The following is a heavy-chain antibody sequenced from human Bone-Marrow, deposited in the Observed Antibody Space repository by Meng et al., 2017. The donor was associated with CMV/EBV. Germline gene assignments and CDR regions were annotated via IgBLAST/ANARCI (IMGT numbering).Heavy chain of an antibody. CDR3: VKEARGPYGMDV. V-gene: IGHV1-69*05. Sequence: SVKVSCKASGYTFTSYDINWVRQAPGQGLERMGGIIPIFGTANNAQKFQGRVTITTDESTNTAYMELSSLRSEDTAVYYCVKEARGPYGMDVWGQGTTVTVSS. CDR1: GYTFTSYD. CDR2: IIPIFGTA. J-gene: IGHJ6*02. D-gene: IGHD3-10*01.